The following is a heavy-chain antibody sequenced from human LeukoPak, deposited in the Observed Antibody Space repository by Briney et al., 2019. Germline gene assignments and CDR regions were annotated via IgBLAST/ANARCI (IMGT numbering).Heavy chain of an antibody. D-gene: IGHD3-16*01. CDR1: GFTFDDYS. CDR2: ISWDGGST. V-gene: IGHV3-43*01. CDR3: AKDRGGVDY. Sequence: GGSLRLSCAASGFTFDDYSMHWVRQGPGKGLEWVSVISWDGGSTSYADSVKGRLTISRDNSKNSPYLQMNSLRSEDSALYYCAKDRGGVDYWGQGTLVTVSS. J-gene: IGHJ4*02.